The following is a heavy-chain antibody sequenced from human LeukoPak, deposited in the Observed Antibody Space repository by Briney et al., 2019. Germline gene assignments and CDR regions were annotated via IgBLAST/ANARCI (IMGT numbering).Heavy chain of an antibody. D-gene: IGHD2/OR15-2a*01. CDR3: ARAEKSSHYFIRSKYYLDV. CDR1: GFTVSNNY. CDR2: IYSGGST. V-gene: IGHV3-66*02. Sequence: PGGSLRLSCAATGFTVSNNYMSWVRQAPGRGLEWVSVIYSGGSTDYADSVKGRFTISRDNSKNMLYLQMNSLRAEDTAVYYCARAEKSSHYFIRSKYYLDVWGKGTTVTVSS. J-gene: IGHJ6*03.